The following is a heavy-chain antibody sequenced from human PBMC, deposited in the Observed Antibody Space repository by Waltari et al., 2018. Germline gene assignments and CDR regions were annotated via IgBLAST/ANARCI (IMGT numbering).Heavy chain of an antibody. CDR1: GGSFSGYY. CDR2: INHSEST. CDR3: AREKRVIVVVPAATYGMDV. Sequence: QVQLQQWGAGLLKPSETLSLTCAVYGGSFSGYYWSWIRQPPGKGLGWIGEINHSESTNYNPSLKSRVTISVDTSKNQFSLKLSSVTAADTAVYYCAREKRVIVVVPAATYGMDVWGQGTTVTVSS. V-gene: IGHV4-34*01. D-gene: IGHD2-2*01. J-gene: IGHJ6*02.